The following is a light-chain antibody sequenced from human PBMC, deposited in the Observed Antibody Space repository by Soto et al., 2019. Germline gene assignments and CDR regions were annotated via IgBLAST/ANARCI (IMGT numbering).Light chain of an antibody. CDR2: DVS. J-gene: IGLJ1*01. CDR1: SSDVGGYNY. Sequence: QSVLTQPASVSGSPGQSITISCTGTSSDVGGYNYVSWYQHHPGKAPKLMIYDVSNRPSGVSNRFSGSKSGNTASLTISGLQPEDEADYYCSSYTTGTTRQIVLGTGTKVTVL. V-gene: IGLV2-14*03. CDR3: SSYTTGTTRQIV.